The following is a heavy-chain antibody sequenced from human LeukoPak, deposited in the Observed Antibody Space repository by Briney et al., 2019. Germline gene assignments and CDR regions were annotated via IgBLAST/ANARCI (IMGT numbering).Heavy chain of an antibody. V-gene: IGHV1-18*01. CDR2: ISAYNGNT. CDR1: GGTFSSYA. D-gene: IGHD5-18*01. CDR3: VRGNVDTAMVTWDY. J-gene: IGHJ4*02. Sequence: EASVKVSCKASGGTFSSYAISWVRQAPGQGLERMGWISAYNGNTNYAQKLQGRVTMTTDTSTSTAYMELRSLRSDDTAVYYCVRGNVDTAMVTWDYWGQGTLVTVSS.